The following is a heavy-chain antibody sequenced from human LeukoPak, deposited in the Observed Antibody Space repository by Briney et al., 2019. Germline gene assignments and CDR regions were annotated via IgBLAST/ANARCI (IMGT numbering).Heavy chain of an antibody. D-gene: IGHD1-26*01. CDR3: ARGPLSGSYGYGY. Sequence: SVKVSCKASGGTFSSYAISWVRQAPGQGLEWMGRIIPILGIANYAQKFQGRVTITADKSTSTAYMELSSLRSEDTAVYYCARGPLSGSYGYGYWGQGTPVTVSS. CDR1: GGTFSSYA. J-gene: IGHJ4*02. CDR2: IIPILGIA. V-gene: IGHV1-69*04.